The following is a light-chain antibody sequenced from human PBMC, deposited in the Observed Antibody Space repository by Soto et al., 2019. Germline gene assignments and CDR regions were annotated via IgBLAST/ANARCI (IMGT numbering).Light chain of an antibody. CDR3: QSYDSSLSAYV. V-gene: IGLV1-40*01. Sequence: QSVLAQPPSVSGAPGQKVTISCTGSSSNIGAGYDLHWYQQLPGTAPKLLLYGNSNRPSGVPDRFSGSKSGTSASLAITGLQAEDEADYYCQSYDSSLSAYVFGPGTKATVL. CDR1: SSNIGAGYD. J-gene: IGLJ1*01. CDR2: GNS.